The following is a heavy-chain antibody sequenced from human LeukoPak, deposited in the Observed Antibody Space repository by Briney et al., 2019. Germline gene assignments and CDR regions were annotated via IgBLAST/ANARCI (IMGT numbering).Heavy chain of an antibody. V-gene: IGHV4-30-4*01. J-gene: IGHJ4*02. CDR2: IYYSGST. D-gene: IGHD3-22*01. CDR1: GGSISSGDYY. CDR3: ARGITYYYDSSGSFDY. Sequence: NSSETLSLTCTVSGGSISSGDYYWSWIRQPPGKGLEWIGYIYYSGSTYYNPSLKSRVTISVDTSKNQFSLKLSSVTAADTAVYYCARGITYYYDSSGSFDYWGQGTLVTVSS.